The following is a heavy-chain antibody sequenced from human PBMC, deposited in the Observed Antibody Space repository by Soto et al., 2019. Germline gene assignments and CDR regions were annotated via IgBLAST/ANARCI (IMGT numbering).Heavy chain of an antibody. V-gene: IGHV1-18*01. CDR1: GYTFSIYG. CDR2: ISAYNGNT. Sequence: QVQLVQSGAEVKKPGASVKVSCKASGYTFSIYGISWVRQAPGQGLEWMGWISAYNGNTKYAQKLQGRVTVTTDTSTGRGHMELGSLPFDYTAVFYCAIDPSGGDFPWFCDTWGRGTLVTVSS. CDR3: AIDPSGGDFPWFCDT. J-gene: IGHJ2*01. D-gene: IGHD2-21*02.